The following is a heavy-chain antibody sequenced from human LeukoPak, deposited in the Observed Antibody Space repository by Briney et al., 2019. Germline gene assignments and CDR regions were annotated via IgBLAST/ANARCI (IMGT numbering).Heavy chain of an antibody. D-gene: IGHD3-22*01. V-gene: IGHV4-39*01. CDR2: IYYSGST. Sequence: SETLSLTCTVSGGSISSSSYYWGWIRQPPGKGLEWIGSIYYSGSTYYNPSLKSRVTISVDTSKNQFSLKLSSVTAADTAVYYCASQVVAQGYYYYYGMDVWGQGTLVTVSS. CDR3: ASQVVAQGYYYYYGMDV. J-gene: IGHJ6*02. CDR1: GGSISSSSYY.